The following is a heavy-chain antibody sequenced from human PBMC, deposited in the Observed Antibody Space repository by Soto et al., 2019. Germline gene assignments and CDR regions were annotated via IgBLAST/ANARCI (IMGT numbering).Heavy chain of an antibody. CDR3: AREGVAAYSCYGNDV. Sequence: ASVKVSCKASGYTFTRSGISWVRQAPGQGLEWMGWISTYNGDTNYAQTFQGRVTMTTDTSTSTVYMELRSLRSDDTAVYYCAREGVAAYSCYGNDVWGQGTPVTVSS. V-gene: IGHV1-18*01. J-gene: IGHJ6*02. D-gene: IGHD5-12*01. CDR1: GYTFTRSG. CDR2: ISTYNGDT.